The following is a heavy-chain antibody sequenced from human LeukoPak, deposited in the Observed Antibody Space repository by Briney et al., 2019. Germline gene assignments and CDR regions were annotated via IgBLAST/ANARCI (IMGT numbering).Heavy chain of an antibody. CDR2: IYYSGST. J-gene: IGHJ4*02. Sequence: PSETLSLTCTGSGGSISSYYWSWIRQPPGKGLEWIGYIYYSGSTNYNPSLKSRVTISVDTSKNQFSLKLSSVTAADTAVYYCARDYWNDGLFDYWGQGTLVTVSS. CDR3: ARDYWNDGLFDY. D-gene: IGHD1-1*01. CDR1: GGSISSYY. V-gene: IGHV4-59*01.